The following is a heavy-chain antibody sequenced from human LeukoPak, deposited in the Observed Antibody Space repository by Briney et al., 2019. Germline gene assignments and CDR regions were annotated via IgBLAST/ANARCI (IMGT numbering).Heavy chain of an antibody. CDR1: GFTFSSYA. J-gene: IGHJ4*02. D-gene: IGHD1-26*01. CDR2: ISYDGSNK. V-gene: IGHV3-30-3*01. CDR3: ARGRVGVYDY. Sequence: GGSLRLSCAASGFTFSSYAMHWVRQAPGKGLEWVAVISYDGSNKYYADSVKGRFTISRDNSKNTLYLQMNSLRAEDTAVYYRARGRVGVYDYRGQGTLVTVSS.